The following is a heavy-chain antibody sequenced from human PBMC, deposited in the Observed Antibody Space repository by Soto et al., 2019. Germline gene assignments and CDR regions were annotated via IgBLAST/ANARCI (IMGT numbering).Heavy chain of an antibody. D-gene: IGHD3-10*01. Sequence: ASVKVSYKISGYTLSELSKHWVRQAPGKVLECMGGFDPEDGETIYAQKFQGRVTMTEDISTDTAYMDLSSLRSEDTAVYYCATGLWFGESGYFDYWGQGTLVTVSS. CDR3: ATGLWFGESGYFDY. CDR2: FDPEDGET. J-gene: IGHJ4*02. CDR1: GYTLSELS. V-gene: IGHV1-24*01.